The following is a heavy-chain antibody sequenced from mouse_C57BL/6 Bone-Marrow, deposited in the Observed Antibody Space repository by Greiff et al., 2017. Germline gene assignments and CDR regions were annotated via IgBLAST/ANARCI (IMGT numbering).Heavy chain of an antibody. D-gene: IGHD2-3*01. CDR2: ISSGGSYT. Sequence: EVMLVESGGDLVKPGGSLKLSCAASGFTFSSYGMSWVRQTPDKRLEWVATISSGGSYTYYPDSVKGRFTISRDTAKNTLYLQMSSLKSEDTAMYYCARRDGYPFAYWGQGTLVTVSA. V-gene: IGHV5-6*02. CDR1: GFTFSSYG. J-gene: IGHJ3*01. CDR3: ARRDGYPFAY.